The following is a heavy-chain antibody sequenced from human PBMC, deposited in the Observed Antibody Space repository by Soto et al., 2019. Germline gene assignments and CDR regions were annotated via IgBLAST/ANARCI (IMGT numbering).Heavy chain of an antibody. CDR1: GFTFSSYA. Sequence: QVQLVESGGGVVQPGRSLRLSCAASGFTFSSYAMQWVRQAPGKGLEWVAVISYDGSNKYYADSVKGRFTISRDNSKNTLYLQMNSLRAEDTAVYYCARGDARYSRQLRHYFEYWGQGTLVTVSS. J-gene: IGHJ4*02. CDR3: ARGDARYSRQLRHYFEY. V-gene: IGHV3-30-3*01. D-gene: IGHD6-13*01. CDR2: ISYDGSNK.